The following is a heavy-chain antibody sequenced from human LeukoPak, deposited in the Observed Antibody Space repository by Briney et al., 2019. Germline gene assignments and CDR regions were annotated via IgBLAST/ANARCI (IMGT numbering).Heavy chain of an antibody. Sequence: PGGSLRLSCAASGFTFSHAWMNWVRQAPGKGLEWIAYISSGGGTIYYADSVKGRFTISRDNTKNSVSLQMNSLSAEDTAVYYCATGAAGTRFLDSLEIWGQGTMVTVSS. D-gene: IGHD1-1*01. CDR3: ATGAAGTRFLDSLEI. CDR2: ISSGGGTI. CDR1: GFTFSHAW. J-gene: IGHJ3*02. V-gene: IGHV3-48*03.